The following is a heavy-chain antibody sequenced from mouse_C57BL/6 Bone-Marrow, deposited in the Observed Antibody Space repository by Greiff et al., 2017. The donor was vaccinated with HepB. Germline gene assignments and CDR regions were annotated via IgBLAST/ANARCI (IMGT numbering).Heavy chain of an antibody. J-gene: IGHJ4*01. V-gene: IGHV1-18*01. CDR1: GYTFTDYN. CDR3: ARPYDYGGYYAMDY. Sequence: EVQLQQSGPELVKPGASVKIPCKASGYTFTDYNMDWVKQSHGKSLEWIGDINPNNGGTIYNQKFKGKATLTVDKSSSTAYMELRSLTSEDTAVYYCARPYDYGGYYAMDYWGQGTSVTVSS. CDR2: INPNNGGT. D-gene: IGHD2-4*01.